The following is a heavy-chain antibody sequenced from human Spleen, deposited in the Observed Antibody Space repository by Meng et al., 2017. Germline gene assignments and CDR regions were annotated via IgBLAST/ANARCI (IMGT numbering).Heavy chain of an antibody. Sequence: GGSLRLPCAASGFSFSSYAMSWVRHAPGKGLEWVSALSGGGFTTYYADSVKGRFAISRHNSKNTLYLQMNSLRAEDTALYYCAKYSYGLGDYLDYWGQGALVTVSS. CDR1: GFSFSSYA. V-gene: IGHV3-23*01. CDR2: LSGGGFTT. D-gene: IGHD3-10*01. CDR3: AKYSYGLGDYLDY. J-gene: IGHJ4*02.